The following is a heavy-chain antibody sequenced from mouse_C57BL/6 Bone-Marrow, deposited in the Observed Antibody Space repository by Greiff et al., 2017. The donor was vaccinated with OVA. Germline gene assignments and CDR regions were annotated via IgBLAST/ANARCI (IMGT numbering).Heavy chain of an antibody. V-gene: IGHV1-80*01. CDR1: GYAFSSYW. Sequence: QVQLQQSGAELVKPGASVKISCKASGYAFSSYWMNWVKQRPGKGLEWIGQIYPGDGDTNYNGKFKGKATLTADKSSSTAYMQLSSLTSEDSAVYFCARDWDGYSFDYWGQGTTLTVSS. CDR2: IYPGDGDT. D-gene: IGHD2-3*01. J-gene: IGHJ2*01. CDR3: ARDWDGYSFDY.